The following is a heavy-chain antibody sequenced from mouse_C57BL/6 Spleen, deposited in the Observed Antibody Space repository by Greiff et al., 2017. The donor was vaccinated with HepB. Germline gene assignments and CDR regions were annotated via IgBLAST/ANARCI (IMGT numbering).Heavy chain of an antibody. J-gene: IGHJ3*01. CDR3: ARDPFITTVVATPFAY. V-gene: IGHV5-4*01. D-gene: IGHD1-1*01. CDR2: ISDGGSYT. CDR1: GFTFSSYA. Sequence: DVKLVESGGGLVKPGGSLKLSCAASGFTFSSYAMSWVRQTPEKRLEWVATISDGGSYTYYPDNVKGRFTISRDNAKNNLYLQMSHLKSEDTAMYYCARDPFITTVVATPFAYWGQGTLVTVSA.